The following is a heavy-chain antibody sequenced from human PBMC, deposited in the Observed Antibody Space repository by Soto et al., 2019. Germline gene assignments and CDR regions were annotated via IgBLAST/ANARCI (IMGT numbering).Heavy chain of an antibody. D-gene: IGHD3-10*01. CDR3: AKIRIPGNYYSMDV. J-gene: IGHJ6*02. CDR2: IGGGGGST. Sequence: PGGSLRLSCAASGFTFNSYAMSWVRQAPGKGLEWVSGIGGGGGSTYYADSVKGRFTISRDNSKNTLYLQMNTLRAEDTALYYCAKIRIPGNYYSMDVWGQGTTVTVSS. V-gene: IGHV3-23*01. CDR1: GFTFNSYA.